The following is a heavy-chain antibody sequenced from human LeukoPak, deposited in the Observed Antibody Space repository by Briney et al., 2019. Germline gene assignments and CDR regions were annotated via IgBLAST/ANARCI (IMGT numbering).Heavy chain of an antibody. J-gene: IGHJ4*02. V-gene: IGHV3-30*02. CDR3: AKDSVWFGETNPFDY. D-gene: IGHD3-10*01. CDR1: GFTFSSYG. CDR2: IRYDGSNK. Sequence: GGSLRLSCAASGFTFSSYGMHWVRQAPGKGLEWVAFIRYDGSNKYYADSVKGRFTISRDNSKNTLYLQMNSLRAEDTAVYYCAKDSVWFGETNPFDYWGQGTLVTVSS.